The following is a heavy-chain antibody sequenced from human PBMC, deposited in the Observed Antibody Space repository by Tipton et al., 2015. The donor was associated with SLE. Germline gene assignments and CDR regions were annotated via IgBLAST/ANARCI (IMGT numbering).Heavy chain of an antibody. CDR1: GFTFGDYA. Sequence: SLRLSCTASGFTFGDYAMNWVRQAPGKGLEWVGFIRSKAYGGTTKYAASVEGRFTISRDDSKSIAYLQMDSLKTEDTAVYYCVRGYSHASHRVDYWGQGALATVSS. CDR3: VRGYSHASHRVDY. D-gene: IGHD5-18*01. CDR2: IRSKAYGGTT. J-gene: IGHJ4*02. V-gene: IGHV3-49*04.